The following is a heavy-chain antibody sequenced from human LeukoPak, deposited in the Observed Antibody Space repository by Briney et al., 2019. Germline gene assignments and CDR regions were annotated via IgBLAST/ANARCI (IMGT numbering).Heavy chain of an antibody. CDR1: GFTLSTSW. CDR3: VRDKMMDDRGVGFDP. J-gene: IGHJ5*02. V-gene: IGHV3-74*01. CDR2: INIDGSIT. D-gene: IGHD1-1*01. Sequence: GSLRLSCAASGFTLSTSWMYWVRQAPGKGLMYVSRINIDGSITTYADSVKGRFTISRDNTKNTLYLQMNSLGAEDTAVYYCVRDKMMDDRGVGFDPWGQGTLVTVSS.